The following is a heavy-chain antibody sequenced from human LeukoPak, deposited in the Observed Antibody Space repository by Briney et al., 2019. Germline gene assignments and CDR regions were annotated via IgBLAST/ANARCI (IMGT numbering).Heavy chain of an antibody. J-gene: IGHJ4*02. Sequence: KTSETLPLTCAVSGYSISSGFYWGWIRQPPGKGLEWIGSIYHSGSTYYNPSLKSRVTISVDTSKNQFSLKLSSVTAADTAVYYCARRAVGGYFDYWGQGTLVTVSS. D-gene: IGHD3-16*01. CDR2: IYHSGST. V-gene: IGHV4-38-2*01. CDR3: ARRAVGGYFDY. CDR1: GYSISSGFY.